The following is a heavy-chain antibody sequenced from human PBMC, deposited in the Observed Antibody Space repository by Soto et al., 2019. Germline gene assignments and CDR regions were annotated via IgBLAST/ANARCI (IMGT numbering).Heavy chain of an antibody. CDR3: ARESSPGDYYYYYGMDV. CDR1: GYTFTSYG. CDR2: ISAYNGNT. V-gene: IGHV1-18*01. J-gene: IGHJ6*02. D-gene: IGHD3-10*01. Sequence: ASVKVSCKASGYTFTSYGISWVRQAPGQGLEWMGWISAYNGNTNYAQKLQGRVTMTTDTSTSTAYMELRSLRSDDTAVYYCARESSPGDYYYYYGMDVWGQGTTVTVSS.